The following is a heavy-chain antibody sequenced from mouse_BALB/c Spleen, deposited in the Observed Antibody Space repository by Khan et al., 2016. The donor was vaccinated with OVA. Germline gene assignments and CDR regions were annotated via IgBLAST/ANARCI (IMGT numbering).Heavy chain of an antibody. CDR3: AREEALYYFAY. J-gene: IGHJ2*01. CDR1: GYIFTSYW. Sequence: QIQLVQSGAELVRPGASVKLSCKTSGYIFTSYWIHWVKQRSGQGLEWIARIYPGTDNTYYNEKLRDKATLTADKSSSTAYIQLSSLKSEDSAVYFGAREEALYYFAYWGQGTTLTVSS. V-gene: IGHV1-76*01. D-gene: IGHD1-1*01. CDR2: IYPGTDNT.